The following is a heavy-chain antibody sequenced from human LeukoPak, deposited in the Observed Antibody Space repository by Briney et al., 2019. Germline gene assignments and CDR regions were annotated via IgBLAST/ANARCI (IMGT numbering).Heavy chain of an antibody. Sequence: GGSLRLSCAASGFSFSDYNMNWVRQAPGRGLEWISYISSTRPTIYYAASVQGRFTISRDDAKSPLYLQMNSLRVEDTAVYFCAKEVTYGGSAFDIWGQGTTVIVSS. CDR2: ISSTRPTI. J-gene: IGHJ3*02. CDR1: GFSFSDYN. CDR3: AKEVTYGGSAFDI. D-gene: IGHD2-21*02. V-gene: IGHV3-48*01.